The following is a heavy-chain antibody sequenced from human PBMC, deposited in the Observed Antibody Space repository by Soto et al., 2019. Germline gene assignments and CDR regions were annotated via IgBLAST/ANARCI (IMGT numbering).Heavy chain of an antibody. Sequence: SETLSLTCAVYGGSFSGYYWSWIRQPPGKGLEWIGEINHSGSTNYNPSLKSRVTISVDTSKNQFSLKLSSVTAADTAVYYCARGRGVPTLAWLDPWGQGTLVTVSS. J-gene: IGHJ5*02. CDR1: GGSFSGYY. CDR3: ARGRGVPTLAWLDP. CDR2: INHSGST. D-gene: IGHD2-8*02. V-gene: IGHV4-34*01.